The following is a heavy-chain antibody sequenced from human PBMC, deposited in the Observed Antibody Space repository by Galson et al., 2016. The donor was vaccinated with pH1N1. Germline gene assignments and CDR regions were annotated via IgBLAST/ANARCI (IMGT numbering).Heavy chain of an antibody. V-gene: IGHV1-2*06. Sequence: SVKVSCKASGYRFSGYYIHWVRQAPGQGLEWMGRINPYSGGTKFAQKFQGRVILTRDTSITTAYMEVDTLSSDDAAVYYCARDLYGGFQLPSYSSYGMDGRGHATPVTVSS. CDR2: INPYSGGT. J-gene: IGHJ6*01. CDR1: GYRFSGYY. D-gene: IGHD4/OR15-4a*01. CDR3: ARDLYGGFQLPSYSSYGMDG.